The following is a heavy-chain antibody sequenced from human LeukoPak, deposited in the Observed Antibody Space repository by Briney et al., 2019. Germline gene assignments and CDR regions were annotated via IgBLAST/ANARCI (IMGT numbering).Heavy chain of an antibody. J-gene: IGHJ4*02. Sequence: EGSLRLSCAASGFIFSNYAMRWVRQATGQGLEWVSGISGSGGRTYYADSVKGRFTISRDNSKNTLYLQMNSLRAEDTAVYYCAKSVGSGSYPRDFDYWGQGTLVTVSS. CDR1: GFIFSNYA. CDR2: ISGSGGRT. V-gene: IGHV3-23*01. D-gene: IGHD3-10*01. CDR3: AKSVGSGSYPRDFDY.